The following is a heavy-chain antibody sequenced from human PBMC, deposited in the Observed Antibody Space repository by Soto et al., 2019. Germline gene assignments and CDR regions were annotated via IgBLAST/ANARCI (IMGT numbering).Heavy chain of an antibody. D-gene: IGHD3-3*01. CDR1: GFSFRSYE. Sequence: GGSLRLACAASGFSFRSYEINWVRQAPGKGLEWVSYIGDSGSTIYYTDSVKGRFTISRDNAKNSLYLQMNSLRAEDTAVYYCAKALGSLYDHWGQGTLVTVSS. J-gene: IGHJ4*02. CDR2: IGDSGSTI. V-gene: IGHV3-48*03. CDR3: AKALGSLYDH.